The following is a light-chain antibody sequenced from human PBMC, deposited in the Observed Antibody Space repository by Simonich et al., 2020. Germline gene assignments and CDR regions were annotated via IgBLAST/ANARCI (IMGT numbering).Light chain of an antibody. J-gene: IGLJ2*01. CDR2: DVS. Sequence: QSALTQPASVSGSPGQSITISCTGTSSDVGGYNYVSWYQQHPGKAPKLMIYDVSKRPSGVSNRFCGSKSSNTASLTISGLQAEDEADYYCSSYTSSSTLVFGGGTKLTVL. V-gene: IGLV2-14*01. CDR3: SSYTSSSTLV. CDR1: SSDVGGYNY.